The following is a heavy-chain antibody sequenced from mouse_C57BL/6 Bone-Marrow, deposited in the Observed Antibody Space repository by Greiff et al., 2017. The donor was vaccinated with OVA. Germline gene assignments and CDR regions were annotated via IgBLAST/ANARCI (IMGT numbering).Heavy chain of an antibody. V-gene: IGHV1-50*01. CDR1: GYTFTSYW. CDR2: IDPSDSYT. CDR3: ARCLYDGWTWCAY. J-gene: IGHJ3*01. D-gene: IGHD2-3*01. Sequence: QVQLQQSGAELVKPGASVKLSCKASGYTFTSYWMQWVKQRPGQGLEWIGEIDPSDSYTNYNQKFKGKATLTVDTSSSTAYMQLSSLTSEDSAVYYCARCLYDGWTWCAYWGQGTLVTVSA.